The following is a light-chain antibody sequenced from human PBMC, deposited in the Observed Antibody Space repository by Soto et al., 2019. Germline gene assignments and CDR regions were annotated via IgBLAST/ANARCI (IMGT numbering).Light chain of an antibody. J-gene: IGLJ1*01. CDR2: DVS. CDR3: CSYAGSYTYV. V-gene: IGLV2-11*01. CDR1: SSDIGDYNY. Sequence: QSALTQPRSVSGSPGQSGTISCTGTSSDIGDYNYVSWYQQHPGKAPKLMIYDVSKRPSGVPDRFSGSKSGNTASLTISGIMADDEADYSCCSYAGSYTYVFGSGTKLTVL.